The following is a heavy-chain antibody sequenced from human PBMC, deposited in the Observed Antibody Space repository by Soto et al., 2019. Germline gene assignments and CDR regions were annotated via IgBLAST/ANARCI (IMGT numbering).Heavy chain of an antibody. CDR1: GYTFYRYG. D-gene: IGHD3-22*01. V-gene: IGHV1-18*01. J-gene: IGHJ5*02. CDR3: ARDTHQDSNCYYLEWFDP. Sequence: QVQLVQSGAEVKKAGASVKVSCKASGYTFYRYGITWVRQAPGQGLEWMGWINPSNDNTNYAQKFRGRVTMTTAASTSKAHMDLRSLKSDDTAVYYCARDTHQDSNCYYLEWFDPWGEGTLVSVSS. CDR2: INPSNDNT.